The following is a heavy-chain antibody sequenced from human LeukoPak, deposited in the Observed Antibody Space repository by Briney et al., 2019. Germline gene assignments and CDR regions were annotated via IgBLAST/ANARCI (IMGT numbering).Heavy chain of an antibody. J-gene: IGHJ4*02. CDR2: INPSGGST. D-gene: IGHD1-1*01. CDR1: GYTFTSYY. V-gene: IGHV1-46*01. Sequence: GASVKVSCKESGYTFTSYYMHWVRQAPGQGLEWMGIINPSGGSTHYAQKFQGTVTMTRDTSTSTVYMELSSLGSEDTAVYYCTRRLEAFDYRGQGTLVTVSS. CDR3: TRRLEAFDY.